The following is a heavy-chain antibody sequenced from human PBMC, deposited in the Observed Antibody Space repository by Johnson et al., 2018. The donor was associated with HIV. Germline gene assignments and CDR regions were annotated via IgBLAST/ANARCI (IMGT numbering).Heavy chain of an antibody. Sequence: VLLVESGGGLVKPGGSLRLSCAASGFTFNNAWMSWVRQAPGKGLEWVGRIKSKSDGGTSDYAAPVKARFTIPRDDSKNTLYLQMNSLKTEDTAVYYCTTDPIAAAGPDASDIWGHGTMVTVSS. J-gene: IGHJ3*02. D-gene: IGHD6-13*01. CDR2: IKSKSDGGTS. CDR1: GFTFNNAW. V-gene: IGHV3-15*01. CDR3: TTDPIAAAGPDASDI.